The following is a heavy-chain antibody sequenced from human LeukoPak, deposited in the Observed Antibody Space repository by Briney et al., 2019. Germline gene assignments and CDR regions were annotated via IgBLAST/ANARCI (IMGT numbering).Heavy chain of an antibody. CDR3: AKRSVPGRPGY. J-gene: IGHJ4*02. Sequence: GGSLRLSCAASGFIVSDNDIKWVRQAPGKGLEWVSLIYADGSTHYTDSVKGRFSISRDNSQDTVYLQMNSLRGEDTAVYFCAKRSVPGRPGYWGQGTLVTVSS. CDR2: IYADGST. CDR1: GFIVSDND. V-gene: IGHV3-66*04. D-gene: IGHD3-3*01.